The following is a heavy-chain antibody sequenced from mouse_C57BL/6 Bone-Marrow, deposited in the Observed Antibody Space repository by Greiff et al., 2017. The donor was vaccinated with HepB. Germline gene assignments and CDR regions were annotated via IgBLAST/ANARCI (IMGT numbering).Heavy chain of an antibody. CDR1: GYTFTSYW. D-gene: IGHD1-1*01. Sequence: QVQLQQPGAELVKPGASVKLSCKASGYTFTSYWMQWVKQRPGQGLEWIGEIDPSDSYTNYNQKFKGKATLTVDTSSSTAYMQLSSLTSEDSAGYYCARDGNGFAYWGQGTRVTVSA. CDR2: IDPSDSYT. J-gene: IGHJ3*01. V-gene: IGHV1-50*01. CDR3: ARDGNGFAY.